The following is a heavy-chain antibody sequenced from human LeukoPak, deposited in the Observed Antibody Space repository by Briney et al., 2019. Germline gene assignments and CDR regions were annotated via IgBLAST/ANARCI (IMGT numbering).Heavy chain of an antibody. CDR3: ARDICGYNYGCFDS. D-gene: IGHD5-18*01. Sequence: SETLSLTCAVSGDSIGRGSYYWGWIRQPAGKAPEWIGRIFNTGSTSYNPSLKSRVTISVDTSKNQFSLNLRSVTAADTAVYYCARDICGYNYGCFDSWGQGTLVTVSS. J-gene: IGHJ4*02. CDR2: IFNTGST. CDR1: GDSIGRGSYY. V-gene: IGHV4-61*02.